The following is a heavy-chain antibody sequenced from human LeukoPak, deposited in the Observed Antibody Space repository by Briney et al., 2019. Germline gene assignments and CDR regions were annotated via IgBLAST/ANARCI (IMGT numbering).Heavy chain of an antibody. V-gene: IGHV3-74*01. D-gene: IGHD6-13*01. Sequence: GGSLRLSCAVSGFTFSNYWMHWVRQAPGHGLVWVSRINSYGSITSYADSVKGRFTISRDNAKNTLYLQMNSLRAEDTAVYYCASGIAAVGWDFDYWGQGTLVTVSS. J-gene: IGHJ4*02. CDR1: GFTFSNYW. CDR2: INSYGSIT. CDR3: ASGIAAVGWDFDY.